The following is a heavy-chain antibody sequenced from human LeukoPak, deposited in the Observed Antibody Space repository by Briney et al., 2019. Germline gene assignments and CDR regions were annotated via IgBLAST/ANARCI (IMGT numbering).Heavy chain of an antibody. CDR1: GGSISSGSYY. CDR2: VYNSVTI. D-gene: IGHD1-26*01. J-gene: IGHJ3*02. CDR3: AAGIVGSTGAFDI. V-gene: IGHV4-61*02. Sequence: PSETLSLTCTVSGGSISSGSYYLSWIRQPAGKGLEWIGRVYNSVTINYNPSLKSRVTISEDTSKNQFSLKLSSVTAADTAVYYCAAGIVGSTGAFDIWGQGTMVTVSS.